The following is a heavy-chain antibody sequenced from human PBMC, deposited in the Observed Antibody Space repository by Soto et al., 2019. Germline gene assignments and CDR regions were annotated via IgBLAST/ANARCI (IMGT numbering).Heavy chain of an antibody. Sequence: GGSLRLSCAASGFTFSIYAVTWVRQAPGKGLGWVSTISNSGGSTYYADSVKGRFTISRDTSKNTLHLQMNSLRAEDTAVYYCANTFFSGSGSYRGWFDPWGQGILVTVSS. CDR2: ISNSGGST. CDR3: ANTFFSGSGSYRGWFDP. D-gene: IGHD3-10*01. J-gene: IGHJ5*02. V-gene: IGHV3-23*01. CDR1: GFTFSIYA.